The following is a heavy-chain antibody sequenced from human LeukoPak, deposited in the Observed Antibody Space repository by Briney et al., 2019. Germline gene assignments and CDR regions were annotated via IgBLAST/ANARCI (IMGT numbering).Heavy chain of an antibody. V-gene: IGHV3-30*02. CDR3: ARHRRITMLAVVTYSHYYSLDV. D-gene: IGHD3-22*01. CDR1: GFTFSSYG. CDR2: IRYDGSNK. J-gene: IGHJ6*03. Sequence: GGPLRLSCAASGFTFSSYGMHWVRQAPGKGLEWVAFIRYDGSNKYYADSVKGRFTISRDNSKNTLYLQMNSLRAEDTAVYYCARHRRITMLAVVTYSHYYSLDVWAKGTTVTISS.